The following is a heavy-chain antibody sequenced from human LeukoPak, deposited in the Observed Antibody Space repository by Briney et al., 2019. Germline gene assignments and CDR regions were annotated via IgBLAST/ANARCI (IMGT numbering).Heavy chain of an antibody. Sequence: SETLSLTCTVSGGSISSYYWSWIRQPPGKGLEWIGYIYYSGSTNYNPSLKSRVPISVDTSKNQFSLKLSSVTAADTAVYYCARGGGDGYNYDYWGQGTLVTVSS. V-gene: IGHV4-59*01. D-gene: IGHD5-24*01. CDR1: GGSISSYY. CDR3: ARGGGDGYNYDY. CDR2: IYYSGST. J-gene: IGHJ4*02.